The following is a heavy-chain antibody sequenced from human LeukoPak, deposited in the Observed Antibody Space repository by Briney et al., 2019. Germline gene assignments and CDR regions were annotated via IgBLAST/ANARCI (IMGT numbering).Heavy chain of an antibody. CDR2: ISWNSGRI. D-gene: IGHD6-19*01. V-gene: IGHV3-9*01. J-gene: IGHJ1*01. CDR3: TKGPSYTSGWSAEYFQH. CDR1: GFTFSSYS. Sequence: GGSLGLSCAASGFTFSSYSMNWVRQAPGKGLEWVSGISWNSGRIAYADSVKGRFTISRDNAKKSLFLQMNSLRPEDTAFYYCTKGPSYTSGWSAEYFQHWGRGTLVTVSS.